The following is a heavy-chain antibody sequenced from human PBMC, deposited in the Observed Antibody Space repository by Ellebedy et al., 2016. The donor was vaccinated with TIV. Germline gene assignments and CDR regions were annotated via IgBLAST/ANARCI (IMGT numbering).Heavy chain of an antibody. V-gene: IGHV4-31*03. CDR3: AREGGGTTDFDY. CDR1: GGSISSGGSY. Sequence: SETLSLTXTVSGGSISSGGSYWSWIRQHPGKGLEWIGYIYYSGSTYYNPSLKSRVTISVDTSKNQFSLKLSSVTAADTAVYYCAREGGGTTDFDYWGQGTLVTVSS. J-gene: IGHJ4*02. D-gene: IGHD1-7*01. CDR2: IYYSGST.